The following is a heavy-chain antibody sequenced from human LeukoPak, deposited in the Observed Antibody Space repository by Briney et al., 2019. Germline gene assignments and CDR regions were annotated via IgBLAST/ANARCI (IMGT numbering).Heavy chain of an antibody. V-gene: IGHV3-21*01. CDR3: ARFMITFGGVIGRPFDY. J-gene: IGHJ4*02. CDR2: ISSSSYI. Sequence: PGGSLRLSCAASGFTFSSYSMNWVRQAPGKGLEWVSSISSSSYIYYADSVKGRFTISRDNAKNSLYLQMNSLRAEDTAVYYCARFMITFGGVIGRPFDYWGQGTPVTVSS. CDR1: GFTFSSYS. D-gene: IGHD3-16*02.